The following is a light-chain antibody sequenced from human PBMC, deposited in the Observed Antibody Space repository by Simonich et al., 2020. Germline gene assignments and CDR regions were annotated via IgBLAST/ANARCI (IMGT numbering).Light chain of an antibody. CDR2: DAT. CDR1: QSVSSY. V-gene: IGKV3-11*01. Sequence: EIVLTQSPATLSLSPGERATLSCRASQSVSSYLAGYQQKPGQAPRLLIYDATNRATGIPAMFSGSGSGTDFTLTISSLEPEDFAVYYCQQRSNWPLTFGGGTKVEIK. CDR3: QQRSNWPLT. J-gene: IGKJ4*01.